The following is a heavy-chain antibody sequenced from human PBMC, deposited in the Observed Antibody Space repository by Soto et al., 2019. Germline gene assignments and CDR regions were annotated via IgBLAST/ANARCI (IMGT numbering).Heavy chain of an antibody. D-gene: IGHD3-16*02. V-gene: IGHV1-69*13. Sequence: SVKVSCKASGGTFSSYAISWVRQAPGQGLEWMGGIIPIFGTANYAQKFQGRVTITADESTSTAYMELSSLRSEDTAVYYCARGPYDYVWGSYRFDYWGPGTLVTVSS. CDR3: ARGPYDYVWGSYRFDY. J-gene: IGHJ4*02. CDR2: IIPIFGTA. CDR1: GGTFSSYA.